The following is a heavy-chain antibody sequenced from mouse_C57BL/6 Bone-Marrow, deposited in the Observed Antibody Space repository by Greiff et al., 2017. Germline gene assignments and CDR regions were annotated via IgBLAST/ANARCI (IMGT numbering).Heavy chain of an antibody. CDR1: GYTFTDYE. CDR2: IDPETGGT. J-gene: IGHJ4*01. CDR3: TGSLDY. Sequence: VQLQESGAELVRPGASVTLSCKASGYTFTDYEMHWVKQTPVHGLEWIGAIDPETGGTAYNQKFKGKAILTADKSSSTAYMELRSLTSEDSAVYYCTGSLDYWGQGTSVTVSS. V-gene: IGHV1-15*01.